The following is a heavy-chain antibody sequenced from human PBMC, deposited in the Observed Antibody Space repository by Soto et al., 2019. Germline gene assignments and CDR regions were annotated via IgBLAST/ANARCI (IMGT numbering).Heavy chain of an antibody. CDR3: ARDDECITAAGVY. Sequence: QVQLQESGPGLVKPSATLSLTCTVSGCSISGYYWSWIRQPAGKGLESIGRIYTTGSTNYNPSFKSRVTMSLDTSKNQFSLKLYSVTAADTAVYYCARDDECITAAGVYWGQGTLVTDSS. V-gene: IGHV4-4*07. CDR2: IYTTGST. CDR1: GCSISGYY. J-gene: IGHJ4*02. D-gene: IGHD6-13*01.